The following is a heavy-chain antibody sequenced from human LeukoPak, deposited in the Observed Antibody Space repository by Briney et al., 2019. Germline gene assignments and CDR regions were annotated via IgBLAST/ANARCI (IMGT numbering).Heavy chain of an antibody. Sequence: RGSLRLSRAASLFTLCSYGMHWVRQAPGKGVERVAFIRYDGSNKYYADSLKGRFNISRDNSQHTLYFHRKRLRAEDTPVYCITKETIAAAGHNLFDGWGERTPVTAS. CDR2: IRYDGSNK. J-gene: IGHJ5*02. V-gene: IGHV3-30*02. CDR3: TKETIAAAGHNLFDG. D-gene: IGHD6-13*01. CDR1: LFTLCSYG.